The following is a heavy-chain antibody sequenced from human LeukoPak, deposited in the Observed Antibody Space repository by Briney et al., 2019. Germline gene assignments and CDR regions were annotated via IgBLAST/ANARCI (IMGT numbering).Heavy chain of an antibody. CDR1: GGSISSYY. D-gene: IGHD2-2*01. Sequence: SSETLSLTCTVSGGSISSYYWSWIRQPAGKGLEWIGRIYTSGSTNYNPSLKSRVTMSVDTSKNQFSLKLSSVTAADTAVYYCARAFVPAGPYYYYMDVWGKGTTVTVSS. CDR3: ARAFVPAGPYYYYMDV. CDR2: IYTSGST. J-gene: IGHJ6*03. V-gene: IGHV4-4*07.